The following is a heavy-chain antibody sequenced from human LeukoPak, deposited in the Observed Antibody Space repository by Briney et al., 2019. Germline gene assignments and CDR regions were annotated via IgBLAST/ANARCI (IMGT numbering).Heavy chain of an antibody. Sequence: ATAKRSCNASGDTITGYYMHWVRQAPGQRLEWMGWINPNSGGTNYAQKFQGRVTMSRDTCISTAYMELSRLRSDDTAVYYCARDVGSSYYYYYYMDVWGKGTTVTVS. CDR2: INPNSGGT. D-gene: IGHD6-6*01. J-gene: IGHJ6*03. CDR1: GDTITGYY. V-gene: IGHV1-2*02. CDR3: ARDVGSSYYYYYYMDV.